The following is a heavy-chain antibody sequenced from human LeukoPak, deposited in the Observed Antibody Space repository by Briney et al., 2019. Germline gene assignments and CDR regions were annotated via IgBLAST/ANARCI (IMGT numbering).Heavy chain of an antibody. CDR2: ILFDGSNE. Sequence: QTGGSLRLSCAASGFTFSNYGMHWVRQAPGKGLEWVAFILFDGSNEYYAGSVKGRFTISRDNSKNTLYLQMNSLRAEDTAVYYCAKDTGRWYYFDYWGQGTLVTVSS. CDR1: GFTFSNYG. V-gene: IGHV3-30*02. CDR3: AKDTGRWYYFDY. J-gene: IGHJ4*02. D-gene: IGHD2-15*01.